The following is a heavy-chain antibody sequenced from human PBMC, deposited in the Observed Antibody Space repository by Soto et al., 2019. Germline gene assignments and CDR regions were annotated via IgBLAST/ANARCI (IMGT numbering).Heavy chain of an antibody. Sequence: SETLSLTCAVYGGSFSGYYWSWIRQPPGKGLEWIGEINHSGSTNYNPSLKSRVTISVDTSKNQFSLKLSSVTAADTAVYYCARAAPKGSGSYHNGPPGVWFDPWGQGTLVTVSS. J-gene: IGHJ5*02. CDR3: ARAAPKGSGSYHNGPPGVWFDP. D-gene: IGHD3-10*01. V-gene: IGHV4-34*01. CDR2: INHSGST. CDR1: GGSFSGYY.